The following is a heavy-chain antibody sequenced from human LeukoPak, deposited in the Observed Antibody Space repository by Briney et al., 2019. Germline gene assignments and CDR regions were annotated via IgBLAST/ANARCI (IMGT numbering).Heavy chain of an antibody. CDR2: IDSSDSYT. V-gene: IGHV5-10-1*01. Sequence: GESLRIFRWSSGYSLYSYWNSWGRQRSREGLEWMGRIDSSDSYTNYSRPCQGHVTISADKSISTANLQWSSLKASDTAMYYCARLEEQVVVWGQGTMVTVSS. J-gene: IGHJ3*01. CDR1: GYSLYSYW. CDR3: ARLEEQVVV. D-gene: IGHD6-6*01.